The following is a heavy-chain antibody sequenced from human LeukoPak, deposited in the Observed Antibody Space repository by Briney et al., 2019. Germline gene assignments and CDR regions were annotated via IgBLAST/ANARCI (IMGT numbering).Heavy chain of an antibody. Sequence: PGGSLRLSCAASGFTFSSYAMSWVRQAPGKGLEWVSTFSGGGGITYNPDSVKGRFTISRDNSKNTLYLQMNSLRVEDTAVYYCAKASVTYCGGDCYRGFDCWGQGTLVTVSS. CDR2: FSGGGGIT. CDR3: AKASVTYCGGDCYRGFDC. D-gene: IGHD2-21*02. J-gene: IGHJ4*02. CDR1: GFTFSSYA. V-gene: IGHV3-23*01.